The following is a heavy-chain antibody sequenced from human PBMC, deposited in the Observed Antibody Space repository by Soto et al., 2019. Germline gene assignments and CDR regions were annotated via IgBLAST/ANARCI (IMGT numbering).Heavy chain of an antibody. CDR3: ASTRPPGYCSSTSCYTQLSSYYGMDV. D-gene: IGHD2-2*02. V-gene: IGHV1-69*13. CDR1: GYTFTRYG. J-gene: IGHJ6*02. Sequence: ASVKVSCKASGYTFTRYGISWVRQAPGQGLGWMGGIIPIFGTANYAQKFQGRVTITADESTRTAYMELSSLRSEDTAVYYCASTRPPGYCSSTSCYTQLSSYYGMDVWGQGTTVTVSS. CDR2: IIPIFGTA.